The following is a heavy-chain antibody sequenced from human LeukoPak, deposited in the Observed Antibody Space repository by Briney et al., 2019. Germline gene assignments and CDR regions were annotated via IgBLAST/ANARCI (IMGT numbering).Heavy chain of an antibody. V-gene: IGHV1-18*01. CDR1: GYTFTSYG. D-gene: IGHD4-17*01. CDR2: ISAYNGNT. J-gene: IGHJ5*02. CDR3: ARGGGLYGDINWFDP. Sequence: ASVKVSCKASGYTFTSYGISWVRQAPGQGLEWMGWISAYNGNTNYAQKFQGRVTMTRNTSISTAYMELSSLRSEDTAVYYCARGGGLYGDINWFDPWGQGTLVTVSS.